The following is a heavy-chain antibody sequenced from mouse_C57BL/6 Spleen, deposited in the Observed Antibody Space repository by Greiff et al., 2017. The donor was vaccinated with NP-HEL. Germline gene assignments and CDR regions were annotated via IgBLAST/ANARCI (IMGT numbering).Heavy chain of an antibody. CDR2: IYPGDGAT. V-gene: IGHV1-80*01. CDR3: ATVYYGSYYFDY. Sequence: VKLMESGAELVKPGASVKISCKASGYAFSSYWMNWVKQRPGKGLEWIGQIYPGDGATNYNGKFKGKATLTADKSSSTAYMQLSSLTSEDSAVYFCATVYYGSYYFDYWGQGTTLTVSS. D-gene: IGHD1-1*01. J-gene: IGHJ2*01. CDR1: GYAFSSYW.